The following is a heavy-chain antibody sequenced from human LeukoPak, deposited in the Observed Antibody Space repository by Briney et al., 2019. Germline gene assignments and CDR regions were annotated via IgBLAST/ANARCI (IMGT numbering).Heavy chain of an antibody. CDR2: IYHSGST. Sequence: SETLSLTCTVSGGSISSSSYYWGWIRQPPGKGLEWIGSIYHSGSTYYNPSLKGRVTISVDTSKNQFSLKLSSVTAADTAVYYCARVGSVYYDSSGYYYDAFDIWGQGTMVTVSS. D-gene: IGHD3-22*01. CDR3: ARVGSVYYDSSGYYYDAFDI. V-gene: IGHV4-39*07. J-gene: IGHJ3*02. CDR1: GGSISSSSYY.